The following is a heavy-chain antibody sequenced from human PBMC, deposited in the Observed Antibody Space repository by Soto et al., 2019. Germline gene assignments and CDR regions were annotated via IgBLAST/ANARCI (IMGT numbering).Heavy chain of an antibody. D-gene: IGHD3-9*01. J-gene: IGHJ6*02. CDR3: AREKTRYFDPRYGMDV. Sequence: GASVKVSCKASGYTFTSYGISWVRQAPGQGLEWMGWISAYNGNTNYAQKLQGRVTMTTDTSTSTAYMELRSLRSDDTAVYYCAREKTRYFDPRYGMDVWGQGTTVTVSS. CDR2: ISAYNGNT. CDR1: GYTFTSYG. V-gene: IGHV1-18*01.